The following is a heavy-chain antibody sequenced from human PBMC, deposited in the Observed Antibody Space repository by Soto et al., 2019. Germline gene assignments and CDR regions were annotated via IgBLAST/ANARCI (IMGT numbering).Heavy chain of an antibody. CDR2: ISYDGSNK. Sequence: GGSLRLSCAASGFTFSSYAMHWVRQAPGKGLEWVAVISYDGSNKYYADSVKGRFTISRDNSKNTLYLQMNSLRAEDTAVYYCARDPSEDYDFSSGYYPGDGMGVWGQGTTVTVAS. CDR3: ARDPSEDYDFSSGYYPGDGMGV. D-gene: IGHD3-3*01. V-gene: IGHV3-30-3*01. J-gene: IGHJ6*02. CDR1: GFTFSSYA.